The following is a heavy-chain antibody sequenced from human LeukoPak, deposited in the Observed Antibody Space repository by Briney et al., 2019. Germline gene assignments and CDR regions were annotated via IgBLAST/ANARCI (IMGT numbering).Heavy chain of an antibody. CDR2: IFYTGST. CDR1: GGSISSYY. Sequence: SETLSLTCTVSGGSISSYYWSWIRQPPGKGLEWIGYIFYTGSTNYNPSLKSRVTISVDTSKNQFSLKLSSVTAADTAVYYCARDGAYSSGWGIDYWGQGTLVIVSS. CDR3: ARDGAYSSGWGIDY. J-gene: IGHJ4*02. D-gene: IGHD6-19*01. V-gene: IGHV4-59*01.